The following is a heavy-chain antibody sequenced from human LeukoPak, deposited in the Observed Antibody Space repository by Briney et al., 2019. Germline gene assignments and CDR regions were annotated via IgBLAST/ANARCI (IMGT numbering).Heavy chain of an antibody. Sequence: GGSLRLSCAASGFIFSNYGMNWVRQAPGKGLEWVAAISASGSATSYADSVRGRFTISRDNSKSTTYLQMNSLRAEDTAVYYCARGPIVVVPAAAISFDYWGQGTLVTVSS. V-gene: IGHV3-23*01. J-gene: IGHJ4*02. D-gene: IGHD2-2*01. CDR1: GFIFSNYG. CDR2: ISASGSAT. CDR3: ARGPIVVVPAAAISFDY.